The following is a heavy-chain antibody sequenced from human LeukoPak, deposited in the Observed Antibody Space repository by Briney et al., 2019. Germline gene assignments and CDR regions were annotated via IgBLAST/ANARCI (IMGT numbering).Heavy chain of an antibody. J-gene: IGHJ4*02. CDR1: GFTVSSNY. D-gene: IGHD5-12*01. V-gene: IGHV3-53*01. CDR2: IFSGGST. CDR3: ARAPGGSDYDLYLDY. Sequence: PGGSLRLSCVASGFTVSSNYMSWVRQAPGKGLEWVSAIFSGGSTFYADSVTGRFTISRDNSKNTVYLEMNSLRAEDTAVYYCARAPGGSDYDLYLDYWGQGTLVTVSS.